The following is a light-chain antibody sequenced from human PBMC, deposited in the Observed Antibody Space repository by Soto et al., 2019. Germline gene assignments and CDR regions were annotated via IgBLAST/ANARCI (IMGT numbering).Light chain of an antibody. V-gene: IGKV3-11*01. CDR3: QQRSNWPLT. CDR1: QRVSSY. J-gene: IGKJ4*01. CDR2: DAS. Sequence: EIVLTQSPATLSLSPGERATLSCRASQRVSSYLAWYHQKPGQAPRLLIYDASNRATGIPARFSGSGSGTYFTLTISSLEPEDFAVYYCQQRSNWPLTFGGGTKVDIK.